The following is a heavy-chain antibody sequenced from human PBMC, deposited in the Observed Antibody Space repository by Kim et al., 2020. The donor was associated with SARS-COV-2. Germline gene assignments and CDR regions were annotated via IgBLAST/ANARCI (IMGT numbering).Heavy chain of an antibody. Sequence: GGSLRLSCAATGFTFSSYAMHWVRQAPGKGLEWVAVISYDGSNKYYVDSVKGRFTISRDNSKNTLYLQMNSLRAEDTAVYYCARGRRGVWFRESYYGMDVWGQGTTVTVSS. CDR2: ISYDGSNK. J-gene: IGHJ6*02. V-gene: IGHV3-30*04. D-gene: IGHD3-10*01. CDR3: ARGRRGVWFRESYYGMDV. CDR1: GFTFSSYA.